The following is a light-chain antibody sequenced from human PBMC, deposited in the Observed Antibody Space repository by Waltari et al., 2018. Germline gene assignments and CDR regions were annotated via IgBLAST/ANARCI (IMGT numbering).Light chain of an antibody. J-gene: IGLJ1*01. CDR2: EAN. V-gene: IGLV2-23*01. Sequence: QSALTQPASVSGSPGQSITISCTGATSDIGTYKLVSWYQHHPGKAPKLLIYEANKRPSGISDRFSGSRSGSTASLTISGLQAEDEADCYCCSYAGGGTHVFGPGSRVTVL. CDR3: CSYAGGGTHV. CDR1: TSDIGTYKL.